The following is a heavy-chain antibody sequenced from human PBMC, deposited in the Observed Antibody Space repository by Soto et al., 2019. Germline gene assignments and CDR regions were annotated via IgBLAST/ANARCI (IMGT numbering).Heavy chain of an antibody. CDR3: ASNRGSSPSFDYYYGMDV. Sequence: QVQLVQSGAEVKKPGSSVNVSCKASGGTFSSYAISWVRQAPGQGLEWMGGIIPIFGTANYAQKFQGRVTITADKSTSTAYMELSRLRSEDTAVYYCASNRGSSPSFDYYYGMDVWGQGTTVTVSS. D-gene: IGHD3-16*01. J-gene: IGHJ6*02. V-gene: IGHV1-69*06. CDR1: GGTFSSYA. CDR2: IIPIFGTA.